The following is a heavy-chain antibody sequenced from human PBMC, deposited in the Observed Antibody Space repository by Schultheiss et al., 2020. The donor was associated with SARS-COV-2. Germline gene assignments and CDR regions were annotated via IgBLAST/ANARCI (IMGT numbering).Heavy chain of an antibody. CDR3: ARDPRKGYYMDV. J-gene: IGHJ6*03. CDR1: EFTFSSYA. V-gene: IGHV3-23*01. CDR2: ISGSGGST. Sequence: GGSLRLSCAASEFTFSSYAMSWVRQAPGKGLEWVSAISGSGGSTYYADSVKGRFTISRDNAKNSLYLQMNSLRAEDTAVYYCARDPRKGYYMDVWGKGTTVTVSS.